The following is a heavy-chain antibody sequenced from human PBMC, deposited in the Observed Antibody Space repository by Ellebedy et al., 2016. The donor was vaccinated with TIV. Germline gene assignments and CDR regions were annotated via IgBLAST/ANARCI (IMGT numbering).Heavy chain of an antibody. CDR2: IHYSGSA. CDR3: AREVITVADSDAFDI. D-gene: IGHD6-13*01. V-gene: IGHV4-31*03. Sequence: SETLSLXXTVSGGSISSNNYFWSWIRHHPGKGLEWIGYIHYSGSAYYSPSLQSRATISVDTSKNQFSLNLRSMTAADTAVYYCAREVITVADSDAFDIWGQGTMVTVSS. J-gene: IGHJ3*02. CDR1: GGSISSNNYF.